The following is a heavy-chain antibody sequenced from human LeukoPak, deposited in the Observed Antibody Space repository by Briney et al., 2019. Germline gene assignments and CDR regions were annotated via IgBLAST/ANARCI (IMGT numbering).Heavy chain of an antibody. CDR2: IIPIFGTA. Sequence: ASVKVSCKASGGTFSSYAISWVRQAPGQGLEWMGGIIPIFGTANYAQKFQGRVTITADESTSTAYMELSSLRSEDTAVYYCARGMVRGVIITYAFDIWGQGTMVTVSS. J-gene: IGHJ3*02. CDR3: ARGMVRGVIITYAFDI. V-gene: IGHV1-69*13. D-gene: IGHD3-10*01. CDR1: GGTFSSYA.